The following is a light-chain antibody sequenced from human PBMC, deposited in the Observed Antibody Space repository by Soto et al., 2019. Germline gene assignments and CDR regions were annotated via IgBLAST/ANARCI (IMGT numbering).Light chain of an antibody. CDR2: EVS. V-gene: IGLV2-8*01. CDR3: SSYAGSNNVV. CDR1: SSDVGGYNY. Sequence: QSALTQPPSASGSPGQSVTISCTGTSSDVGGYNYVSWYQQHPGKAPKLMIYEVSKRPSGVPDRFSGSKSGNTASLTVSGLNAEDEADYYCSSYAGSNNVVFGGGTKVTVL. J-gene: IGLJ2*01.